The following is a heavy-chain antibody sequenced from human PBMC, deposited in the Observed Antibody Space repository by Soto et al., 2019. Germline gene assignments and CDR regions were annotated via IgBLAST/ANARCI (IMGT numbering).Heavy chain of an antibody. D-gene: IGHD3-22*01. CDR2: IIPIFGTT. CDR1: GGTFSSYA. J-gene: IGHJ5*02. Sequence: SVKVSCKASGGTFSSYAISWVRQAPGQGLEWMGGIIPIFGTTNYAQKFQGRVTITADESTSTAYMELSSLRSEDTAVYYCARPGYYYDSSGYQSHHNWFDPWGQGTLVTVSS. V-gene: IGHV1-69*13. CDR3: ARPGYYYDSSGYQSHHNWFDP.